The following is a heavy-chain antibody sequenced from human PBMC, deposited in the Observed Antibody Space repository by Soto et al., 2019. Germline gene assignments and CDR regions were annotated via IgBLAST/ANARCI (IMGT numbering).Heavy chain of an antibody. CDR1: GWTFDKYA. J-gene: IGHJ5*02. CDR2: IIPVLATT. D-gene: IGHD7-27*01. Sequence: GAAMKVTLKASGWTFDKYALDWVAQAHGQGIEWIGGIIPVLATTTYAQKFQGRVSIIADESTNTVYMELSSLRSEDTAVYYCACNWGNSLKNWLDPWGQGTLVTVSS. CDR3: ACNWGNSLKNWLDP. V-gene: IGHV1-69*01.